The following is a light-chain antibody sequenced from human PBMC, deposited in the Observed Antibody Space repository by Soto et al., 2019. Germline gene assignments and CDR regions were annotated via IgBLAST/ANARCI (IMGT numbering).Light chain of an antibody. Sequence: DIHLTQSPSFLSASVGDRVTITCRPSQAVPNNMAWYQQKPGKAPKRLIYATSNLQSGVPSRFSGSASGTEFTLTISSLQPEDFATYYCLQHNTYVWTFGQGTKVEIK. V-gene: IGKV1-17*01. CDR3: LQHNTYVWT. J-gene: IGKJ1*01. CDR1: QAVPNN. CDR2: ATS.